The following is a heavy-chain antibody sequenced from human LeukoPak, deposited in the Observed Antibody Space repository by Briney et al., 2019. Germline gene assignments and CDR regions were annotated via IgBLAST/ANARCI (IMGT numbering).Heavy chain of an antibody. Sequence: ASVKVSCKASGYTFTSYAMHWVRQAPGQRLEWMGWINAGNGNTKYSQKFQGRVTITRDTSASTAYMEPRSLRSDDTAVYYCATIFAPGYSGYDFDYWGQGTLVTVSS. CDR1: GYTFTSYA. CDR3: ATIFAPGYSGYDFDY. V-gene: IGHV1-3*01. D-gene: IGHD5-12*01. CDR2: INAGNGNT. J-gene: IGHJ4*02.